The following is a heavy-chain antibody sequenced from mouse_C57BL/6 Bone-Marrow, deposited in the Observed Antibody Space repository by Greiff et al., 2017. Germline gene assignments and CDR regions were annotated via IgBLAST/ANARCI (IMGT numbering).Heavy chain of an antibody. V-gene: IGHV5-4*01. CDR2: ISDGGSYT. Sequence: EVQLVESGGGLVKPGGSLKLSCAASGFTFSSYAMSWVRQTPEKRLEWVATISDGGSYTYYPDNVKGRFTISRDNAKNNLYLQMSHLKSEDTAMYYCAREGSSGPKYYFDYWGQGTTLTVSS. CDR3: AREGSSGPKYYFDY. D-gene: IGHD3-2*02. J-gene: IGHJ2*01. CDR1: GFTFSSYA.